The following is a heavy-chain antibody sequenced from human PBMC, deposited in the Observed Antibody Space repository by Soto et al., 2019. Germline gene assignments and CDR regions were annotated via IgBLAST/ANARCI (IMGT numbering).Heavy chain of an antibody. CDR2: ISGSGGST. Sequence: GGSLRLSCAASGFTFSSYAMSWVRQAQGKGLEWVSAISGSGGSTYYADSVKGRFTISRDNSKNTLYLQMNSLRAEPTVLYYCAKDDTGIYTVTPRYWGQGTLVTVSS. CDR1: GFTFSSYA. D-gene: IGHD4-17*01. V-gene: IGHV3-23*01. CDR3: AKDDTGIYTVTPRY. J-gene: IGHJ4*02.